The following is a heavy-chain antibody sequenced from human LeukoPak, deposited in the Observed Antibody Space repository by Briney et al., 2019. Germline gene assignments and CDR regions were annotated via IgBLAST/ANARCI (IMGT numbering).Heavy chain of an antibody. CDR1: GFTFSSYS. CDR3: AKTLPNYYGSGSYYMNALDI. J-gene: IGHJ3*02. CDR2: ISGGGSST. Sequence: GGSLRLSCAASGFTFSSYSMNWVRQAPGKGLEWVSAISGGGSSTYYADSVKGRSTISRDNSKNTLYLQMNSLRAEDTAVYYCAKTLPNYYGSGSYYMNALDIWGQGTMVTVSS. D-gene: IGHD3-10*01. V-gene: IGHV3-23*01.